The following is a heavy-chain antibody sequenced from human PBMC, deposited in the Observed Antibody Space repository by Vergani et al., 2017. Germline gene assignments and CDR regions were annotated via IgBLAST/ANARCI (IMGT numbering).Heavy chain of an antibody. CDR1: GFTLSDHV. D-gene: IGHD6-19*01. J-gene: IGHJ4*02. CDR3: ARDMGGSGWYYFDY. Sequence: EVQLVESGGGLVQPGGSLRLSCAASGFTLSDHVMDWVRQGPGKGLEWVGRSRNKARSYTTEYSASVKGRFTISRDDSRNSLYLQMNSLRAEDTAVYYCARDMGGSGWYYFDYWGQGTLVTVSS. V-gene: IGHV3-72*01. CDR2: SRNKARSYTT.